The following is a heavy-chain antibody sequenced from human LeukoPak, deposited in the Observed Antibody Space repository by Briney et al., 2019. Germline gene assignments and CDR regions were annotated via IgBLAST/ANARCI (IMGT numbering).Heavy chain of an antibody. CDR3: ARDGFSSRGHIDY. Sequence: PSETLSLTCAVYGGSFSGYYWSWIRQPPGKGLEWIGEINHSGSTNSNPSLKSRVTISVDTSKNQFSLNLSSVTAADTAVYYCARDGFSSRGHIDYWGQGTLVTVSS. CDR1: GGSFSGYY. V-gene: IGHV4-34*01. J-gene: IGHJ4*02. CDR2: INHSGST. D-gene: IGHD5-24*01.